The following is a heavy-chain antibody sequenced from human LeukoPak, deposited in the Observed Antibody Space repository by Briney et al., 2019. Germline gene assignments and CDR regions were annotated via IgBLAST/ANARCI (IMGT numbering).Heavy chain of an antibody. CDR1: GFSLSTNAVV. Sequence: SGPTLVKPTQTLTLTCTFSGFSLSTNAVVVSWVRQPPGKALEWLAFIYGNDDKRYSPSLGSRLTITKDTSKNQVVLTVTDMDYVDTATYYCVHRTSVTAVDHWGQGTLVTVSS. D-gene: IGHD4-17*01. J-gene: IGHJ4*02. V-gene: IGHV2-5*01. CDR2: IYGNDDK. CDR3: VHRTSVTAVDH.